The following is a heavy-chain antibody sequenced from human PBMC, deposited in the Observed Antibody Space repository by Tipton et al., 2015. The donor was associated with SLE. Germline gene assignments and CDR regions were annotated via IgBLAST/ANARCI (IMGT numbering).Heavy chain of an antibody. V-gene: IGHV4-39*07. Sequence: TLSLTCTVSGGSISSSSYYWGWIRQPPGKGLEWIGSIYHSGSTYYNPSLKSRVTISVDTSKNQFSLKLSSVTAADTAVYYCARGYSSGWYRNAFDIWGQGTMVTVSS. CDR1: GGSISSSSYY. D-gene: IGHD6-19*01. J-gene: IGHJ3*02. CDR3: ARGYSSGWYRNAFDI. CDR2: IYHSGST.